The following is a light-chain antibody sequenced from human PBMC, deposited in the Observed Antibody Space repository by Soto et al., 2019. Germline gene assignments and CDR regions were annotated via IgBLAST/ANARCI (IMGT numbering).Light chain of an antibody. J-gene: IGKJ2*04. CDR3: LC. CDR2: GAS. Sequence: EIVLTQSPGTLSLSPGERATLSCRASQSVSSSYLAWYQQNPGQAPRLLIYGASSRATGIPDRFSGSGSGTDFSLTISRLEPEEFSVYYSLC. CDR1: QSVSSSY. V-gene: IGKV3-20*01.